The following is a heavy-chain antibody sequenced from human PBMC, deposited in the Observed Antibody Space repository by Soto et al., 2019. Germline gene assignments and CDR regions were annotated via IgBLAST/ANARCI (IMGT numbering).Heavy chain of an antibody. J-gene: IGHJ4*02. CDR3: TRGGPLYYDSSGYYYYFDY. CDR1: GYTFTSYY. V-gene: IGHV1-46*01. CDR2: INPSGGST. Sequence: GASVKVSCKASGYTFTSYYIHWVRQAPGQGLEWMGIINPSGGSTTYVQNFQGRVTMTRDTSTTTVYMELSGLRSEDTAVYYCTRGGPLYYDSSGYYYYFDYWGQGTLVTVSS. D-gene: IGHD3-22*01.